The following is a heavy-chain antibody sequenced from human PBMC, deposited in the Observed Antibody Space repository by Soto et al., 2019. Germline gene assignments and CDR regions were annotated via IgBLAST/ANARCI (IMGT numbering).Heavy chain of an antibody. CDR3: ARAGLTYHYYYYGMDV. Sequence: ASVKVSCKASGYTFTGYYMHRVRQAPGQWLEWMGWINPNRGGTNYAQKFQGWVTMTRDTSISTAYMELSRLRSDDTAVYYCARAGLTYHYYYYGMDVWGQGTTVTVSS. J-gene: IGHJ6*02. CDR1: GYTFTGYY. CDR2: INPNRGGT. V-gene: IGHV1-2*04. D-gene: IGHD2-21*01.